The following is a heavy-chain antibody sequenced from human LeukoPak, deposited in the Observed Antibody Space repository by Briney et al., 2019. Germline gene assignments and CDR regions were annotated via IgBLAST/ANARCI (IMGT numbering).Heavy chain of an antibody. Sequence: ASVKVSCKASGYTFTGYYMYWVRQAPGQGLEWMGWINPKSGGANYAQKFQGRVTMTRDTSISTAYMEVSSLRSDGTAVYYCAKAGGATITIDYWGQGTLVTVSS. CDR2: INPKSGGA. V-gene: IGHV1-2*02. D-gene: IGHD5-24*01. CDR3: AKAGGATITIDY. CDR1: GYTFTGYY. J-gene: IGHJ4*02.